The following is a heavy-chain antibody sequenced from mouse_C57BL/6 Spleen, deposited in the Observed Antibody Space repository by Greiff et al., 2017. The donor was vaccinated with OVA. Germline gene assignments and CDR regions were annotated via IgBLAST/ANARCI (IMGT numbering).Heavy chain of an antibody. CDR1: GYTFTSYW. CDR2: IYPGSGST. Sequence: QVTLQQPGAELVKPGASVKMSCKASGYTFTSYWITWVKQRPGQGLEWIGDIYPGSGSTNYNEKFMSKAKLTVDTSSSTAYMQLSSQTSEESAVDYCERKGPRGHAMDYWGQGTSVTVSS. D-gene: IGHD3-3*01. V-gene: IGHV1-55*01. J-gene: IGHJ4*01. CDR3: ERKGPRGHAMDY.